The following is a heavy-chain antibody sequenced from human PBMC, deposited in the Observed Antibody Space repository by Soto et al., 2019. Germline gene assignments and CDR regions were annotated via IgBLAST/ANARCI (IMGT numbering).Heavy chain of an antibody. CDR2: IFSNGEK. J-gene: IGHJ4*02. D-gene: IGHD3-16*02. Sequence: QVTLKESGPVLVTPTETLTLTCTVSGFSLNNARMGVTWIRQPPGKALEWFAHIFSNGEKSYSTSLKSRLTISKDTSKSRVVLTLTNIDPVDTSTYYCARIHPRMITFRGVIVFDFWGQGTLVSVSS. CDR3: ARIHPRMITFRGVIVFDF. V-gene: IGHV2-26*01. CDR1: GFSLNNARMG.